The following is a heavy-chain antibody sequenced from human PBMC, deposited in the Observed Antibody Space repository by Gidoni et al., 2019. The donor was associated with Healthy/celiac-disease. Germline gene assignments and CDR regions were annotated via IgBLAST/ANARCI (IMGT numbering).Heavy chain of an antibody. CDR2: ISDDGSNK. D-gene: IGHD3-22*01. V-gene: IGHV3-30*04. CDR1: GFTFSSYA. J-gene: IGHJ4*02. CDR3: ARENNYYDSSGYPDY. Sequence: QVQLVESGGGVVQPGRSLRLSCAASGFTFSSYAMHWVRQAPGKGLEWVAVISDDGSNKYYADAVKGRFTISRDNSKNTLYLQMNSLRAEDTAVYYCARENNYYDSSGYPDYWGQGTLVTVSS.